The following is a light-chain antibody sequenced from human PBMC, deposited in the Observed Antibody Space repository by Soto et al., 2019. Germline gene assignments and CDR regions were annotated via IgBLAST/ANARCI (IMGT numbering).Light chain of an antibody. J-gene: IGKJ5*01. V-gene: IGKV3-20*01. Sequence: TVGAQSTGTPSLSRRENATLVCRASQSVSSRLAWYQHKSGQAPRPLISGASSRATGIPDRFSGSECGTDFTLTICRLETEDFAVYYCQHYYGTSTITFGQGTRLEIK. CDR3: QHYYGTSTIT. CDR1: QSVSSR. CDR2: GAS.